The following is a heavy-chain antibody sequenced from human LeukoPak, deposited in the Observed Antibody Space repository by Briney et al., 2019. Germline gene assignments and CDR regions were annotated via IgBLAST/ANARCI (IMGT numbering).Heavy chain of an antibody. Sequence: TGGSLRLSCAASGFTFSSYSMNWVRQAPGKGLEWVSYISSSSSTIYYADSVKGRFTISRDNAKNSLYLQMNSLRAEDTAVYYCARESFLDDYGDLVFDYWGQGTLVTVSS. CDR1: GFTFSSYS. J-gene: IGHJ4*02. CDR3: ARESFLDDYGDLVFDY. D-gene: IGHD4-17*01. CDR2: ISSSSSTI. V-gene: IGHV3-48*01.